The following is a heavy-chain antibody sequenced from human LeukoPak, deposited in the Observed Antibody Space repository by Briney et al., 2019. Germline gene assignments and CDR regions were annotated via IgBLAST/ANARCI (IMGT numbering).Heavy chain of an antibody. V-gene: IGHV4-59*08. CDR2: IYYTGST. D-gene: IGHD1-26*01. CDR3: ARHVGAIDY. J-gene: IGHJ4*02. CDR1: GGSISPYY. Sequence: SETLSLTCTVSGGSISPYYWSWIRQPPGKGLEWIGYIYYTGSTNYNPSLKSRVTLSVDTSKNQFSLRLSSVTAADTAVYYCARHVGAIDYWGQGTLVTVSS.